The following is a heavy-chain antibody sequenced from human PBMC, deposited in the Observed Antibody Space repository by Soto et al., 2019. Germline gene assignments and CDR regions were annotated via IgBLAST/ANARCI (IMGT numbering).Heavy chain of an antibody. J-gene: IGHJ4*02. CDR2: INPDSGAT. Sequence: ASVKVSCKASGYSFTGYYIHWVRQAPGQGLEWMGWINPDSGATNYAQNFQGRVTLTSDTSISTASMDLTSLTSDDTAVYYCARGDYGTGGYPFPYFDYWGQGTLVTVS. CDR3: ARGDYGTGGYPFPYFDY. D-gene: IGHD2-8*02. CDR1: GYSFTGYY. V-gene: IGHV1-2*02.